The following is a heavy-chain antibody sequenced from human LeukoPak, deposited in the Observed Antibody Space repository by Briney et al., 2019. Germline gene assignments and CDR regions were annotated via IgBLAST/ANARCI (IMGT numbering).Heavy chain of an antibody. J-gene: IGHJ2*01. CDR2: IKHDEIEN. CDR1: GFTSSHYW. D-gene: IGHD2-21*02. Sequence: GGSLRLSCAASGFTSSHYWMGWVRQAPGKGLDWVANIKHDEIENYLADSVTGRFTISRDNAENSLFLQMNSLRPDDTVLYFCVKLVVVTATYWYFDVWGRGTPITVSS. V-gene: IGHV3-7*01. CDR3: VKLVVVTATYWYFDV.